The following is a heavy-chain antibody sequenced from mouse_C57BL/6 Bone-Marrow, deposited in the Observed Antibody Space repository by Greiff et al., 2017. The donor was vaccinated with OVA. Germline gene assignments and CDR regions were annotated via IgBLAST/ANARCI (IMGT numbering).Heavy chain of an antibody. CDR2: INPYNGGT. CDR3: ARSLYYFDY. Sequence: EVMLVESGPVLVKPGASVKMSCKASGYTFTDYYMNWVKQSHGKSLEWIGVINPYNGGTSYNQKFKGKATLTVDKSSSTAYMELNSLTSEDSAVYYCARSLYYFDYWGQGTTLTVSS. D-gene: IGHD6-1*01. CDR1: GYTFTDYY. V-gene: IGHV1-19*01. J-gene: IGHJ2*01.